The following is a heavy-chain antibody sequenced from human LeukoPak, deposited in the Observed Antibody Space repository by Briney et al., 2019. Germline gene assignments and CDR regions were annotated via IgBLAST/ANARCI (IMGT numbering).Heavy chain of an antibody. CDR2: IRNKRSSYIT. CDR1: GFTFSDHY. D-gene: IGHD3-16*01. V-gene: IGHV3-72*01. CDR3: VRGVLGWFDP. J-gene: IGHJ5*02. Sequence: GGSLRLSCAASGFTFSDHYMDWVRQAPGKGLECVGCIRNKRSSYITHYAASVKGRFTISRDDSKNSLYLQMNSLKTEDTAVYYCVRGVLGWFDPWGQGTLVTVSS.